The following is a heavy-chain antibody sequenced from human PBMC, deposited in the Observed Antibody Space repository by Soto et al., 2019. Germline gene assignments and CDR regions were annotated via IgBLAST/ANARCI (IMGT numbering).Heavy chain of an antibody. Sequence: EVQLVESGGGLVQPGGSLRLSCAGSGFTFRNYWMHWVRQAPGKGLEWVSRIDHDGPTDYADPVMGRFTISRDNAENTLYLQINSLSPEDTAVYYCVRDIHGDYWGQGTLVTVSS. D-gene: IGHD2-21*01. CDR3: VRDIHGDY. J-gene: IGHJ4*02. CDR2: IDHDGPT. CDR1: GFTFRNYW. V-gene: IGHV3-74*01.